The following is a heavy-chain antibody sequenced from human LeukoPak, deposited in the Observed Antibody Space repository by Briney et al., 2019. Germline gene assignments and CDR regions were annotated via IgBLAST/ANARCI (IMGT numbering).Heavy chain of an antibody. D-gene: IGHD1-26*01. CDR2: VFYIGST. CDR1: RGSISSYY. V-gene: IGHV4-59*01. Sequence: SETLSLTCTVSRGSISSYYWSWIRQLPGKKLEWIGYVFYIGSTYYNPSLKSRVTISLDTSKNQFSLRLTSVTAADTAVYFCARGDSSRSYPDYWGQGILVTVSS. CDR3: ARGDSSRSYPDY. J-gene: IGHJ4*02.